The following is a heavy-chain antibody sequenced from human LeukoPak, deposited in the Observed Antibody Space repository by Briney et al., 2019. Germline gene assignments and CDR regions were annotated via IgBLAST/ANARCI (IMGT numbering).Heavy chain of an antibody. CDR2: IRSKAYGGTT. V-gene: IGHV3-49*04. Sequence: GGSLRLSCTASGFTFGDNAMSSVRQAPGKGLEWEGFIRSKAYGGTTEYAASVKGRFTISRDDSKSIAYLQMNSLKTEDTAVYYCTRWGYFDWQSRYYYYYYGMDVWGKGTTVTVSS. CDR1: GFTFGDNA. J-gene: IGHJ6*04. CDR3: TRWGYFDWQSRYYYYYYGMDV. D-gene: IGHD3-9*01.